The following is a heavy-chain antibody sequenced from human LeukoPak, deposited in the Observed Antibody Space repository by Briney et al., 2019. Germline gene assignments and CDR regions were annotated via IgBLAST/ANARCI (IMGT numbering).Heavy chain of an antibody. CDR2: INHSGST. D-gene: IGHD4-17*01. CDR1: DGSFSGYY. V-gene: IGHV4-34*01. CDR3: LRNFDY. J-gene: IGHJ4*02. Sequence: SETLSLTCAAYDGSFSGYYWSWVRQPPGKGLEWIGEINHSGSTNYNPSLKSRVTIPVDTSKNQFSLKLSSVTAADTAVYYCLRNFDYWGQGTLVTVSS.